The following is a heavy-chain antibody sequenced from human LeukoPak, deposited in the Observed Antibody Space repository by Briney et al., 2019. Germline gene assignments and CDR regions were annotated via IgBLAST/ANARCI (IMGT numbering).Heavy chain of an antibody. CDR1: GFTFTSYS. J-gene: IGHJ4*02. CDR3: AKGGKWDVTPFDY. CDR2: ISGGGST. Sequence: GGSLRLSCAASGFTFTSYSMNWVRQAPGKGLEWVSTISGGGSTYYADSVKGRFTISRDNSKNALYLQVNSLRAEDTAVYYCAKGGKWDVTPFDYWGQGTLVTVSS. D-gene: IGHD1-26*01. V-gene: IGHV3-23*01.